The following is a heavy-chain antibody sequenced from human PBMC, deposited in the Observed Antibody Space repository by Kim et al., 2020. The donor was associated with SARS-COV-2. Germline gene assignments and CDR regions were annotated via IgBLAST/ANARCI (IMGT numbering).Heavy chain of an antibody. D-gene: IGHD3-22*01. CDR1: GLTFANSA. J-gene: IGHJ6*02. Sequence: GGSLRLSCAASGLTFANSAMNWVRQAPGKGLEWVAVISFDGRNKAYADSVQGRFTISRDNSKSTLHLQMSSLRVEDTAIYYCARGNYYESVSLSDYYNGLDVWGQGTTVTVSS. V-gene: IGHV3-30-3*01. CDR2: ISFDGRNK. CDR3: ARGNYYESVSLSDYYNGLDV.